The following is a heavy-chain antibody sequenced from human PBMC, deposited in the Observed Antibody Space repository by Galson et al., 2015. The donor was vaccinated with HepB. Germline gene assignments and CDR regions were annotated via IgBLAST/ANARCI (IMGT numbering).Heavy chain of an antibody. CDR2: IKRDGSEK. V-gene: IGHV3-7*03. CDR3: ARDVSPQVGGLWMDAFDI. Sequence: SLRLSCAASGFTFSAYWMTWVRQAPGKGLEWVANIKRDGSEKHYLDSVEGRFTISRDNAKSSLYLQVNSLRAEDTAVYYCARDVSPQVGGLWMDAFDIWGRGTVVTVSS. D-gene: IGHD1-26*01. J-gene: IGHJ3*02. CDR1: GFTFSAYW.